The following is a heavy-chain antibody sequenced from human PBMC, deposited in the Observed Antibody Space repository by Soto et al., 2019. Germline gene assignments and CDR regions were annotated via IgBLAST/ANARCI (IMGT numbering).Heavy chain of an antibody. Sequence: EVQLLESGGGLVQPGGSLRLSCAASGFTFSTYAMSWVRQAPGKGLEWVSTISSSGGSTHYADSVKGRFTISRDNSKNTLYLQMNSLRAEDTAVYYGAKFYGGNFADTYTIDPWGQGTLVTVSS. J-gene: IGHJ5*02. CDR2: ISSSGGST. CDR1: GFTFSTYA. CDR3: AKFYGGNFADTYTIDP. V-gene: IGHV3-23*01. D-gene: IGHD2-21*02.